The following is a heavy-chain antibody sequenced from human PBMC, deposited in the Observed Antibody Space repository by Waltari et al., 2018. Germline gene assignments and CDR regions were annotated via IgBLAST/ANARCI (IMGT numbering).Heavy chain of an antibody. J-gene: IGHJ6*02. CDR1: GGSFSGYY. CDR2: INHSGST. V-gene: IGHV4-34*01. D-gene: IGHD4-17*01. Sequence: QVQLQQWGAGLLKPSETLSLTCAVYGGSFSGYYWSWLRQPPGKGLEWIGEINHSGSTTYNPALKSRVTISVETSKNQFSLKLSSVTAADTAVYYCAETTLYYYYGMDVWGQGTTVTVSS. CDR3: AETTLYYYYGMDV.